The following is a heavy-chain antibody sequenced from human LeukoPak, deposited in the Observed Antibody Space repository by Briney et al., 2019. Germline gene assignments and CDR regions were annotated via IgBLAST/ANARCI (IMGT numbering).Heavy chain of an antibody. D-gene: IGHD3-9*01. CDR3: ARFDDILAFDI. V-gene: IGHV3-66*01. Sequence: GGSLRLSCAASGFTVSSNYMSWVRQAPGKGLEWVSVIYSGGSTYYADSVKGRFTISRDNSKNTLYLQMNSLRAEDTAVYYCARFDDILAFDIWGQGTMVTVSS. CDR2: IYSGGST. J-gene: IGHJ3*02. CDR1: GFTVSSNY.